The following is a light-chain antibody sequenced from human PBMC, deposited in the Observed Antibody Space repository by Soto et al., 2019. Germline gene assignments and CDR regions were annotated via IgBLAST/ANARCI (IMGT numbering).Light chain of an antibody. CDR3: SSYIPASVFYV. CDR2: VVT. J-gene: IGLJ1*01. Sequence: QSALAHPAPESGSPGQSITLSCTGNSDEIGFCSYVSGYQRHPGKAPSLLIYVVTNRHSGVSDRFSGAKSGNTASLTISGLQAEDGADYYGSSYIPASVFYVFGTGTKVTVL. CDR1: SDEIGFCSY. V-gene: IGLV2-14*01.